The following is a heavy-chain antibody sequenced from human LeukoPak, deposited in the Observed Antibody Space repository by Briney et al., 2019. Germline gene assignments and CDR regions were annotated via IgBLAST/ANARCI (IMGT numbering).Heavy chain of an antibody. Sequence: SETLSLTCTVSGGSISSGGYYWSWIRQHPGKGLEWIGYIYYSGSTYYNPSLKSRVTISVDTSKNQFSLKLSSVTAADTAVYYCARHTVATNNFDYWGQGTLVTVSS. CDR3: ARHTVATNNFDY. CDR2: IYYSGST. D-gene: IGHD5-12*01. V-gene: IGHV4-31*03. J-gene: IGHJ4*02. CDR1: GGSISSGGYY.